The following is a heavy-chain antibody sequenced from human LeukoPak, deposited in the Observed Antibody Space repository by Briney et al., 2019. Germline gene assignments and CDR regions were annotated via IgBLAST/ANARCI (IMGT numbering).Heavy chain of an antibody. D-gene: IGHD6-19*01. CDR2: ISWNSGSI. V-gene: IGHV3-9*03. Sequence: GGSLRLSCAASGFTFDDYAMHWVWQAPGKGLEWVSGISWNSGSIGYADSVKGRFTISRDNAKNSLYLQMNSLRAEDMALYYCAKDKSSGWRGSWFDPWGQGTLVTVSS. CDR1: GFTFDDYA. CDR3: AKDKSSGWRGSWFDP. J-gene: IGHJ5*02.